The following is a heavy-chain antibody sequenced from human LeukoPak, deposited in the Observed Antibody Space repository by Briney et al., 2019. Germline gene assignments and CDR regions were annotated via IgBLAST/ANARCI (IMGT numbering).Heavy chain of an antibody. D-gene: IGHD1-1*01. J-gene: IGHJ4*02. CDR3: ARLLGNDALFDS. CDR2: IKQRGSGK. V-gene: IGHV3-7*01. Sequence: PGGSLRLSCAASGFTFSNYWMSWVRQAPGQGLEWVANIKQRGSGKYYVDSVKGRFTISRDDAKNSLSLQMNGLRAEDTAVYYCARLLGNDALFDSWGRGALVTVSS. CDR1: GFTFSNYW.